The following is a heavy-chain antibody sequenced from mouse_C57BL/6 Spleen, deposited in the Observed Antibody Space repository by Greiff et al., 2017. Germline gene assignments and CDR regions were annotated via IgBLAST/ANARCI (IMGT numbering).Heavy chain of an antibody. CDR2: IRSKSNNYAT. Sequence: EPGGGLVQPKGSLKLSCAASGFSFNTYAMNWVRQAPGKGLEWVARIRSKSNNYATYYADSVKDRFTISRDDSESMLYLQMNNLKTEDTAMYYCVRRGDYDLYAMDYWGQGTSVTVSS. D-gene: IGHD2-4*01. CDR3: VRRGDYDLYAMDY. J-gene: IGHJ4*01. CDR1: GFSFNTYA. V-gene: IGHV10-1*01.